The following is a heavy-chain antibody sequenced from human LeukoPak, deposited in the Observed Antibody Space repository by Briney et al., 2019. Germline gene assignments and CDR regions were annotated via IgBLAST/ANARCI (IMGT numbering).Heavy chain of an antibody. V-gene: IGHV2-70*04. CDR2: IDWDGDK. CDR1: GFSLSTSGMR. Sequence: SGPTLVNPTQTLTLTCTFSGFSLSTSGMRVSWIRQPPGKALEWLARIDWDGDKFYGTSLKTRLTISKDTSKNQVVVTMTNMDPVDTATYYCARMSGWSYNFDYWGQGTLVTVSS. CDR3: ARMSGWSYNFDY. D-gene: IGHD6-19*01. J-gene: IGHJ4*02.